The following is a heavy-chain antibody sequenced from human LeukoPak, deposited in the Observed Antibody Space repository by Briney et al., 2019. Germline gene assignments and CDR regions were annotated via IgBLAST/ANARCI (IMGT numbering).Heavy chain of an antibody. D-gene: IGHD3-22*01. CDR2: IYYSGST. V-gene: IGHV4-59*08. CDR1: GFSISTYY. CDR3: ARAPYDSGGYYDYYFDY. J-gene: IGHJ4*02. Sequence: SETLSLTCTVSGFSISTYYWSWFRQPPGKGLEWIWYIYYSGSTNYNPSLKSRFTISVDTSKNQFSLKLSSVTAADTAVYYCARAPYDSGGYYDYYFDYWGQGTLVTVSS.